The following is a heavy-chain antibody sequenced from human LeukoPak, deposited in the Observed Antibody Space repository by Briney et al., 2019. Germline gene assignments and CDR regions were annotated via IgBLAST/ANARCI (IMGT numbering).Heavy chain of an antibody. Sequence: QPGASLRLSCADSGFTFSSYAMSWVRQAPGKGLEWVSTISGSGDSTYYADSVKGRFTISRDNSKNTLYLQMNTLRAEDTAVYYCAERGIALPGPGGGYGMDVWGQGTTVTVSS. CDR1: GFTFSSYA. CDR3: AERGIALPGPGGGYGMDV. CDR2: ISGSGDST. V-gene: IGHV3-23*01. J-gene: IGHJ6*02. D-gene: IGHD6-19*01.